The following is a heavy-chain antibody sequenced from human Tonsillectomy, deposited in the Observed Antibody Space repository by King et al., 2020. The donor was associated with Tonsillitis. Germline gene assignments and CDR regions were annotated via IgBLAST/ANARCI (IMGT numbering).Heavy chain of an antibody. J-gene: IGHJ4*02. CDR1: GGSISSGGYY. Sequence: VQLQESGPGLVKPSQTLSLTCSVSGGSISSGGYYWIWIRQHPGKGLEWIGYIYYSGGTYYNPSLKSRVTMSVDTSKNQFSLSLTSVTAADTAVYFCASYHCSGTTCYWGYWGQGTLVTVSS. CDR3: ASYHCSGTTCYWGY. V-gene: IGHV4-31*03. CDR2: IYYSGGT. D-gene: IGHD2-2*01.